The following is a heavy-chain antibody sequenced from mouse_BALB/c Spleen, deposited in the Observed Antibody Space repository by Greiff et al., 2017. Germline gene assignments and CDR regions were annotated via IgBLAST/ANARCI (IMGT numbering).Heavy chain of an antibody. CDR1: GYAFTNYL. CDR2: INPGSGGT. V-gene: IGHV1-54*01. CDR3: ARSGYRDAMDY. J-gene: IGHJ4*01. D-gene: IGHD2-12*01. Sequence: VKLLESGAELVRPGTSVKVSCKASGYAFTNYLIEWVKQRPGQGLEWIGVINPGSGGTNYNEKFKGKATLTADKSSSTAYMQLSSLTSDDSAVYFCARSGYRDAMDYWGQGTSVTVSS.